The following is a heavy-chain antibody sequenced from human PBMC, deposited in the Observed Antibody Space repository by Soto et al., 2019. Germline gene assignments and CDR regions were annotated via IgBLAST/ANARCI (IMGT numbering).Heavy chain of an antibody. J-gene: IGHJ4*02. CDR2: IIPIFGTA. CDR1: GGPFSSYA. V-gene: IGHV1-69*13. CDR3: ARENPHELGYCTNGVCSSRGAFDY. Sequence: SVKVYFKASGGPFSSYAISLVRQAPGQGVEWIPGIIPIFGTANYAQKFQGRVTITADESTSTAYMELSSLRSEDTAVYYCARENPHELGYCTNGVCSSRGAFDYWGQGTMVTVSS. D-gene: IGHD2-8*01.